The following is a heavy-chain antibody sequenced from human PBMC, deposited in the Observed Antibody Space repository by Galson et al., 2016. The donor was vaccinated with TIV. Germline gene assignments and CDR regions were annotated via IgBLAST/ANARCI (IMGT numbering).Heavy chain of an antibody. D-gene: IGHD6-13*01. J-gene: IGHJ2*01. CDR3: ARPSDSSCYVDL. CDR1: GGAFSNYA. V-gene: IGHV1-69*13. CDR2: IIPIFRSP. Sequence: SVKVSCKSSGGAFSNYAINWVRQAPGQGLEWMGGIIPIFRSPNYAQRFQGRVTISADESTSTAFVELSSRRSDDTAVYYCARPSDSSCYVDLWGRGTPVIVSS.